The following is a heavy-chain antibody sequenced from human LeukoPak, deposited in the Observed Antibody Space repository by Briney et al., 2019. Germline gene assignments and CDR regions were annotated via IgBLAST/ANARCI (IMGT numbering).Heavy chain of an antibody. V-gene: IGHV3-53*01. D-gene: IGHD3-22*01. Sequence: GGSLRLSCTPSGLTVSSNYVNWVRQAPGKGLEWVSVIYGGGNTYYADSVEGRFTISGDNSKNTVFLQMNSLRAEDTAVYYCARASFYYDARALDPWGQGALVTVSS. J-gene: IGHJ5*02. CDR1: GLTVSSNY. CDR3: ARASFYYDARALDP. CDR2: IYGGGNT.